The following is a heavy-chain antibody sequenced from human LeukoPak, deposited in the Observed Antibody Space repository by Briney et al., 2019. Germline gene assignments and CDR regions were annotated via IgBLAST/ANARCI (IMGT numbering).Heavy chain of an antibody. CDR3: AKLVY. Sequence: VGSLRLSCAASGFTFSSYGMHWVRQAPGKGLEWVAVISYDGSNKYYADSVKGRFTISRDNSKNTLYLQMNSLRAEDTAVYYCAKLVYWGQGTLVTVSS. CDR2: ISYDGSNK. J-gene: IGHJ4*02. V-gene: IGHV3-30*18. CDR1: GFTFSSYG.